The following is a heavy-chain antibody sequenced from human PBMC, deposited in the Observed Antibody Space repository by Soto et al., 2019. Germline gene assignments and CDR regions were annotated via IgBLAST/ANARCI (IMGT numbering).Heavy chain of an antibody. V-gene: IGHV3-23*01. D-gene: IGHD2-21*01. CDR3: AKHSGDYDNWCDP. CDR2: ISGSGGST. J-gene: IGHJ5*02. CDR1: GFTFRTSG. Sequence: EVQLLESGGGLVQPGGSLRLSCAASGFTFRTSGMSWVRQAPGKGLEWVSGISGSGGSTYYADSVKGRLTISRDNSKNTLYLQMNHLRAADTAVYYCAKHSGDYDNWCDPWGQGTLVAVSS.